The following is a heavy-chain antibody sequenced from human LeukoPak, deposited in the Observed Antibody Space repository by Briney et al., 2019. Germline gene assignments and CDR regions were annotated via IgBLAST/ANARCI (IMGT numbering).Heavy chain of an antibody. CDR3: VRAYDY. J-gene: IGHJ4*02. CDR1: GGSFSGSN. V-gene: IGHV4-34*01. CDR2: IYNSGST. Sequence: SETLSLTCAVYGGSFSGSNWSWIRQPPGKGLEWIGEIYNSGSTIYNPSLKSRVTISVDTSKNQYSLNLISVTAADTAVYYCVRAYDYWGQGTLVTVSS.